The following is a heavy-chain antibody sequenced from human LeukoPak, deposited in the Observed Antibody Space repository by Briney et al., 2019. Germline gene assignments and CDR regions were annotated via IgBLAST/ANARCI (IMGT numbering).Heavy chain of an antibody. CDR1: GDSITRYY. CDR2: IYHSGCT. CDR3: ASGGGWNDKFNY. V-gene: IGHV4-59*01. Sequence: PSETLSLTCTVSGDSITRYYWSWIRQPPGKGLEWIAYIYHSGCTNYNPSLKSRVTMSVDTSKNQFSLSLNSVTAADTAVYYCASGGGWNDKFNYWGQGTLVTVSS. D-gene: IGHD1-1*01. J-gene: IGHJ4*02.